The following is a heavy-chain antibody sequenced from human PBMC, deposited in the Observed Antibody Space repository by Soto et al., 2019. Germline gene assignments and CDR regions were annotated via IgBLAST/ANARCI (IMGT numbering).Heavy chain of an antibody. D-gene: IGHD3-22*01. CDR3: ARDSDYYDSSGYYDY. V-gene: IGHV4-34*01. CDR2: INHSGST. J-gene: IGHJ4*02. Sequence: SETLSLSYAVDGGYFSGYYCSCIRQPPGKGLEWIGEINHSGSTNYNPSLKSRVTISVDTSKNQFSLKLSSVTAADTAVYYCARDSDYYDSSGYYDYWGQGTLVTVSS. CDR1: GGYFSGYY.